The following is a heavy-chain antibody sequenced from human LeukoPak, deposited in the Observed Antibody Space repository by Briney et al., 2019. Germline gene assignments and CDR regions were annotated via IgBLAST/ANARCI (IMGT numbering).Heavy chain of an antibody. V-gene: IGHV3-23*01. D-gene: IGHD6-13*01. Sequence: GGSLRLSCAASGFTFSSYAMTWVRQAPEKGLEWVSALSGSGGSTYYADSVKGRFTISRDNSKNTLYLQMNSLRAEDTAVYYCASIKEQAAAGIGYWGQGTLVTVSS. CDR1: GFTFSSYA. CDR3: ASIKEQAAAGIGY. CDR2: LSGSGGST. J-gene: IGHJ4*02.